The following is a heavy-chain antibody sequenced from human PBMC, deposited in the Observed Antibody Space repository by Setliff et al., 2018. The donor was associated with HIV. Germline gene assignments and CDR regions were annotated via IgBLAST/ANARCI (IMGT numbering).Heavy chain of an antibody. V-gene: IGHV3-48*03. D-gene: IGHD3-22*01. J-gene: IGHJ4*02. CDR3: ARGYVGSSGYYSDY. Sequence: PGGSLRLSCAASGFTFSSYEMNWVRQAPGKGLEWVSYISSSGSSRYYADSVKGRFTISRDNAKDSLYLQMNSLRAEDTAVYYCARGYVGSSGYYSDYWGQGTQVTVS. CDR2: ISSSGSSR. CDR1: GFTFSSYE.